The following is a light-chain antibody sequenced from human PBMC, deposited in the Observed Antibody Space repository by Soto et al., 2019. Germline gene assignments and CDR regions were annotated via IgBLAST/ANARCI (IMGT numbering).Light chain of an antibody. CDR2: AVT. J-gene: IGLJ1*01. CDR1: SSDIGGYNY. CDR3: TSYTRSSTYV. Sequence: LTQPASVSGSPGQSITISCTGTSSDIGGYNYVSWYQQDSGKAPKLIIYAVTDRPSGVSSRFSGSKSGNTAFLTISGLQAEDEADYYCTSYTRSSTYVFGTGTKVTVL. V-gene: IGLV2-14*01.